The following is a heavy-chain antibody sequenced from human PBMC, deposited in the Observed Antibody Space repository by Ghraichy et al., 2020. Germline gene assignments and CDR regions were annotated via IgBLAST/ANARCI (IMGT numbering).Heavy chain of an antibody. Sequence: GGSLRLSCAVSGFTFSAYSMNWVRQSPGKGLEWVSYISGSGSRIDYADSVKGRFTISRDNAMDSLYLQMNSLRDEDTAVYYCARGELRSSSCPDCWGQGTLVTVSS. V-gene: IGHV3-48*02. CDR1: GFTFSAYS. D-gene: IGHD6-13*01. CDR2: ISGSGSRI. CDR3: ARGELRSSSCPDC. J-gene: IGHJ4*02.